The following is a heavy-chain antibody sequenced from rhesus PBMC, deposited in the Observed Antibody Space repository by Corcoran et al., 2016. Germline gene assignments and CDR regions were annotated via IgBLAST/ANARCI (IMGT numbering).Heavy chain of an antibody. Sequence: EVQLVASGGGLVQPGGSLRPSCAASGFTFSSGDMSWDRQAPGKGLEWIAHIRSSSSNIYSPASVKVRFTISRDNAKNSLSLHMNSLRAEDTAVYFCTRDLPIVQGQGREGGVIPFDYWGQGVPVTVSS. CDR2: IRSSSSNI. CDR1: GFTFSSGD. CDR3: TRDLPIVQGQGREGGVIPFDY. V-gene: IGHV3-136*01. J-gene: IGHJ4*01. D-gene: IGHD2-2*01.